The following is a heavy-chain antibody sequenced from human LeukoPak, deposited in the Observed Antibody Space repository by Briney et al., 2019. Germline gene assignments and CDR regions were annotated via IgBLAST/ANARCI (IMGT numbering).Heavy chain of an antibody. CDR1: GFIFGDYA. CDR2: IRSKAYGGAT. V-gene: IGHV3-49*04. CDR3: TIHDTSMAMSVDY. D-gene: IGHD5-18*01. Sequence: GRSLRLSCTGSGFIFGDYAVSWVRQAPGKGLEWVGFIRSKAYGGATEHAASVQGRFTISRDESKSIAYLQMTSLKTEDTAVYYCTIHDTSMAMSVDYWGQGTLVTVSS. J-gene: IGHJ4*02.